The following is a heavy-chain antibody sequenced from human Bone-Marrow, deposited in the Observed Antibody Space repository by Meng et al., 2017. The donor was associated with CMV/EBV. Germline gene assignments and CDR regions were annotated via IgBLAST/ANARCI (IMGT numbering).Heavy chain of an antibody. CDR2: VYSYGNT. V-gene: IGHV4-59*11. J-gene: IGHJ4*02. CDR1: GASISSHY. Sequence: GSLRLSCTVSGASISSHYYNWIRQSPGKGLEWIGYVYSYGNTNYNPSLKSRVTISVDTSKNQFSLKLSSVTAADTAVYYCARGLRKCQLLGAAGRPYYFDYWGQGTRVTVSS. CDR3: ARGLRKCQLLGAAGRPYYFDY. D-gene: IGHD2-2*01.